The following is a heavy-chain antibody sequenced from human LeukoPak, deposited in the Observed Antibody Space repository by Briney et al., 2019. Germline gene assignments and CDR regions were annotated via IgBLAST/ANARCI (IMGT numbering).Heavy chain of an antibody. CDR3: AREKGLRYFDWLLRDGLDY. D-gene: IGHD3-9*01. CDR2: ISSSSSYI. CDR1: GFTFSSYS. J-gene: IGHJ4*02. Sequence: GGSLRLSCAASGFTFSSYSMSWVRQAPGKGLEWVSSISSSSSYIYQADSVKGRFTISRDNAKNSLYLQMNSLRAEDTAVYYCAREKGLRYFDWLLRDGLDYWGQGTLVTVSS. V-gene: IGHV3-21*01.